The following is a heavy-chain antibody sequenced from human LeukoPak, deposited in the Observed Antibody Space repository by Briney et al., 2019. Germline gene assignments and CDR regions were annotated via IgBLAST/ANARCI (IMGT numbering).Heavy chain of an antibody. CDR1: GYTFTGYY. D-gene: IGHD1-1*01. V-gene: IGHV1-2*02. CDR2: INPDSGDT. J-gene: IGHJ4*02. CDR3: AREELDY. Sequence: ASVKVSCKASGYTFTGYYIHWVRQAPGQGLEWMGWINPDSGDTNYAQRFQGRATMTRDTSISTAYMEKRRLTSDDTAVYYCAREELDYWGQGTLVTVSS.